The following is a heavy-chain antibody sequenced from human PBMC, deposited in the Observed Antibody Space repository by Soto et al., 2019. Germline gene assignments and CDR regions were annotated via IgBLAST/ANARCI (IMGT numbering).Heavy chain of an antibody. D-gene: IGHD5-12*01. J-gene: IGHJ4*02. CDR3: ARAPGEYSGYDGLRDFDY. V-gene: IGHV1-69*02. CDR1: GGTFSSYT. Sequence: QVQLVQSGAEVKKPGSSVKVSCKASGGTFSSYTISWVRQAPGQGLEWMGRIIPILGIANYAQKFQGRVTITADKSTSTAYMELSSLRSEDTAVYYCARAPGEYSGYDGLRDFDYWGQGTLVTVSS. CDR2: IIPILGIA.